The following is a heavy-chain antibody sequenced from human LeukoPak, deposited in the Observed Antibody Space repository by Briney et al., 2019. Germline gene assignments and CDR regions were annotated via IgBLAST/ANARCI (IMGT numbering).Heavy chain of an antibody. J-gene: IGHJ4*02. V-gene: IGHV4-4*07. D-gene: IGHD3-10*01. CDR3: ARGFDYYYGSWSYYNPTYYFDY. CDR1: GGSISSYY. CDR2: LYTSGST. Sequence: PSETLSLTCTVSGGSISSYYWSWIRQPAGKGLEWIGRLYTSGSTNYNPSLKSRVTMSVDTSKNQFSLKLSSVTAADTAVYYCARGFDYYYGSWSYYNPTYYFDYWGQGTLVTVSS.